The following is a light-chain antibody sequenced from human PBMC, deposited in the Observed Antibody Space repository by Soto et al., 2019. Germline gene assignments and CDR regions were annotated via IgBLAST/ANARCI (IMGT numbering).Light chain of an antibody. CDR1: QSVSSW. V-gene: IGKV1-5*03. CDR2: KAS. Sequence: DIQMTQSPSTLSSSVGERVTLTCRASQSVSSWLSWYQQKPGKAPNLLIYKASSLESGVPSRFSGSGSGTEFTLTISSLQPDDFATYYCQQYNSYPRTFGGGTKVEIK. J-gene: IGKJ4*01. CDR3: QQYNSYPRT.